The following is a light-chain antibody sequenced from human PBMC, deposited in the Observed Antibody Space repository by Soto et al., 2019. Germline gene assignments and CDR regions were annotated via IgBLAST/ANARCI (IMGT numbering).Light chain of an antibody. CDR3: QQRSYWLT. CDR2: DAS. CDR1: QSVSSY. Sequence: EIVLTQSPATLSLSPGEGATLSCRASQSVSSYLACYQQKPGQAPRLLIYDASNRATGIPARFSGSGSGTDFTLTISSLEPEDFAVYYCQQRSYWLTFGGGNKVEI. J-gene: IGKJ4*01. V-gene: IGKV3-11*01.